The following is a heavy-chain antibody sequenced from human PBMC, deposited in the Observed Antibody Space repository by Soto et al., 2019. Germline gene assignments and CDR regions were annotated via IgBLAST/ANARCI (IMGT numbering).Heavy chain of an antibody. Sequence: PWETRSLACTVSGGFINTYYWSWIRQPPGKGLEWIGYIYYSGSDSGSTNYIPSLKSRVTISVDTSKNQFSLRLTSVTAADTAVYFCTRGGGDFWGQGTLVTVSS. CDR1: GGFINTYY. CDR2: IYYSGSDSGST. V-gene: IGHV4-59*01. J-gene: IGHJ4*02. D-gene: IGHD6-25*01. CDR3: TRGGGDF.